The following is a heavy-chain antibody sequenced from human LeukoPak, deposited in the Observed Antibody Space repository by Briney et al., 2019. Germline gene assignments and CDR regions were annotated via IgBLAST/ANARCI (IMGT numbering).Heavy chain of an antibody. CDR3: ARGIDVWGSYRYIWFDP. J-gene: IGHJ5*02. CDR1: GGSISSSNW. D-gene: IGHD3-16*02. CDR2: INHSGST. V-gene: IGHV4-4*02. Sequence: SETLSLTCAVSGGSISSSNWWSWVRQPPGKGLEWIGEINHSGSTNYNPSLKSRVTISVDTSKNQFSLKLSSVTAADTAVYYCARGIDVWGSYRYIWFDPWGQGTLVTVSS.